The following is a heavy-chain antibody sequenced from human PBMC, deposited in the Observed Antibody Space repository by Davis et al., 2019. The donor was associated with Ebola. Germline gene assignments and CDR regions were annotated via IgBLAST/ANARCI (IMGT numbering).Heavy chain of an antibody. CDR2: IWYDGSNK. V-gene: IGHV3-33*01. CDR3: AREEDDYGEYPDALDI. Sequence: GGSLRLSCAASGFTFSSYGMHWVRQAPGKGLEWVAVIWYDGSNKYYADSVKGRFTISRDNSKNTLYLQMNSLRAEDTAVYYCAREEDDYGEYPDALDIWGQGTVVTVSS. D-gene: IGHD4-17*01. J-gene: IGHJ3*02. CDR1: GFTFSSYG.